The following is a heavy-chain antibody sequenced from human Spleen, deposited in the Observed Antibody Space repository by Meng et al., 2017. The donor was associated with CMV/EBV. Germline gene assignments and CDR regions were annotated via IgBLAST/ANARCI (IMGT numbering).Heavy chain of an antibody. CDR1: GFTVSSTY. Sequence: GGSLRLSCAASGFTVSSTYMSWVRQAPGKGLEWVSVIFGSGTTVYPDSVKGRFTISRDNSKNTLYLQMNSLRAEDTAVYYCAREVTSTTYNWFDPWGQGTLVTVSS. V-gene: IGHV3-53*01. J-gene: IGHJ5*02. CDR3: AREVTSTTYNWFDP. CDR2: IFGSGTT. D-gene: IGHD3-16*01.